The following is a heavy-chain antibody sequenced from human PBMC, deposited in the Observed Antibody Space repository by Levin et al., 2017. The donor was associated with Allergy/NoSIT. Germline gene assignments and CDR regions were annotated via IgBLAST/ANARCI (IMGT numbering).Heavy chain of an antibody. Sequence: GGSLRLSCVASGITFSTDAIHWVRQPPGKGLEWVAVISFDERSIHYADSVRGRFTISRDNSKYTVFLQMNSLRPEDTDVYYCAREDTFDSWGQGTLVTVSS. J-gene: IGHJ5*01. D-gene: IGHD5-18*01. CDR3: AREDTFDS. CDR2: ISFDERSI. CDR1: GITFSTDA. V-gene: IGHV3-30*04.